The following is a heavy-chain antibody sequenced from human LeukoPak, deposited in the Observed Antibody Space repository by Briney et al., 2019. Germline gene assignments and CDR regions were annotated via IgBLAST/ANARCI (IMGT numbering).Heavy chain of an antibody. Sequence: GASVKVSCEASGYTFTGYYMHWVRQAPGQGLEWMGWINPNSGGANYAQKFQGRVTMTRDTSISTAYMELSRLRSDDTAVYYCARVIGLAYYDSSGYSYYGMDVWGQGTTVTVSS. CDR3: ARVIGLAYYDSSGYSYYGMDV. CDR2: INPNSGGA. J-gene: IGHJ6*02. D-gene: IGHD3-22*01. V-gene: IGHV1-2*02. CDR1: GYTFTGYY.